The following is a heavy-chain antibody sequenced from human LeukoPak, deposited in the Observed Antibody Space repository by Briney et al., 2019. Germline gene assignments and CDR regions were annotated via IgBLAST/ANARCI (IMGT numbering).Heavy chain of an antibody. V-gene: IGHV3-23*01. J-gene: IGHJ2*01. D-gene: IGHD1-1*01. CDR1: GFTFSNYA. CDR3: AKDWTGTKPFDL. CDR2: INSRGGST. Sequence: GGSLRLSCAASGFTFSNYAMNWVRQAPGKGLEWVSSINSRGGSTYYADSVKGRFTISRDNSKNTLYLQMNSLRAEDTAVYYCAKDWTGTKPFDLWGRGTLVTVSS.